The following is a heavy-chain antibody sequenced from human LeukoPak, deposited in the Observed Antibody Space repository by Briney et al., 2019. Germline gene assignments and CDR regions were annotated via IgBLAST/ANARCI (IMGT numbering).Heavy chain of an antibody. CDR1: GFIFSSYA. J-gene: IGHJ5*02. V-gene: IGHV3-23*01. CDR3: ATLSYDVWTGINWFDP. CDR2: IRTSGDT. D-gene: IGHD3-3*01. Sequence: GGSLRLSCAARGFIFSSYAISWVRQAPGKGLEWVSGIRTSGDTFYADSVKGRFTISRDISKNTVYLQMNSLRAEDSAVYYCATLSYDVWTGINWFDPWGQGTLVTVSS.